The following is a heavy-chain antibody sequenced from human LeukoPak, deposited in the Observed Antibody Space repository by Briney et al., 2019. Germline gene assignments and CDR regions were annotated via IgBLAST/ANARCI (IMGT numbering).Heavy chain of an antibody. CDR3: AREEWFNWFDP. V-gene: IGHV4-61*02. CDR1: GGSISSGDYY. D-gene: IGHD3-3*01. Sequence: SQTLSLTCTVSGGSISSGDYYWSWIRQPAGKGLEWIGRIYTSGSTNYNPSLKSRVTISVDTSKNQFSLKLSSVTAADTAVYYCAREEWFNWFDPWGQGTLVTVSS. J-gene: IGHJ5*02. CDR2: IYTSGST.